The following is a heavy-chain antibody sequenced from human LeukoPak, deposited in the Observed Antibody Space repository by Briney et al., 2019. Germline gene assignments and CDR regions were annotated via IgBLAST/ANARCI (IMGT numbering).Heavy chain of an antibody. Sequence: SGTLSLTCAVSGCSISSSNWWSWVRQPPGKGLEWIGEIYHSGSTNYNPSLKSRVTISVDKSKNRFSLKLSSVTAADTAVYYCASNFWVYGMDVWGQGTTVTVSS. CDR1: GCSISSSNW. J-gene: IGHJ6*02. V-gene: IGHV4-4*02. D-gene: IGHD3-16*01. CDR3: ASNFWVYGMDV. CDR2: IYHSGST.